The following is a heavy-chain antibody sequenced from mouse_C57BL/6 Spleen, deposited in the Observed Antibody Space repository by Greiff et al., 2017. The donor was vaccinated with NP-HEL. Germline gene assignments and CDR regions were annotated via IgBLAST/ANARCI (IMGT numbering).Heavy chain of an antibody. CDR2: IDPSDSYT. CDR1: GYTFTSYW. Sequence: VQLQQSGAELVRPGTSVKLSCKASGYTFTSYWMHWVKQRPGQGLEWIGVIDPSDSYTNYNQKFKGKATLTVDTSSSTAYMQLSSLTSEDSAVYYCARKLDYGSTHFDYWGQGTTLTVSS. J-gene: IGHJ2*01. D-gene: IGHD1-1*01. CDR3: ARKLDYGSTHFDY. V-gene: IGHV1-59*01.